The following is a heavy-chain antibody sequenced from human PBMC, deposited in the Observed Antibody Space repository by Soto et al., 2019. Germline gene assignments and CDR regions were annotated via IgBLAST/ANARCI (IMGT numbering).Heavy chain of an antibody. Sequence: QVQLVQSGAEVKKPGASVKVSCKASGYTFTSYGISWVRQAPGQGLEWMAWIRPYNGNTNYAQKPQXXXTXSTDTSTSTAYMELRSLRSDDTAVYYCARDLPPQDYWGQGTLVTVSS. J-gene: IGHJ4*02. V-gene: IGHV1-18*01. CDR3: ARDLPPQDY. CDR1: GYTFTSYG. CDR2: IRPYNGNT.